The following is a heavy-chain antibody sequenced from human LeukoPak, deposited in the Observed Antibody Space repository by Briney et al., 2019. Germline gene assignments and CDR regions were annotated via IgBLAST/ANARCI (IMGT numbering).Heavy chain of an antibody. CDR3: ARDDGYCSSSSCNGMDV. D-gene: IGHD2-2*01. CDR2: IYYSGST. CDR1: GGSVSSGRHY. J-gene: IGHJ6*02. V-gene: IGHV4-61*01. Sequence: PSETLSLTCTVSGGSVSSGRHYWSWIRQPPGKGLEWIGNIYYSGSTNYNPSLKSRVTISINTSKNQFSLKLSSVTAADTAVYYCARDDGYCSSSSCNGMDVWGHGTTVTVSS.